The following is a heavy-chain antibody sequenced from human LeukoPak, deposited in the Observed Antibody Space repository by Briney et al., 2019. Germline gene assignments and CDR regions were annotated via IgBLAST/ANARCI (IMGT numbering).Heavy chain of an antibody. D-gene: IGHD5-24*01. Sequence: GGSLRLSCAASGFTFTSYGMSWVRQAPGKGLEWASAISGSGTTTYYADSVKGRFTISRDNSRNTLYLQMNSLRAEDTAVYYCAAATTPTISRHYFDSWGQGTLVTVSS. J-gene: IGHJ4*02. V-gene: IGHV3-23*01. CDR3: AAATTPTISRHYFDS. CDR1: GFTFTSYG. CDR2: ISGSGTTT.